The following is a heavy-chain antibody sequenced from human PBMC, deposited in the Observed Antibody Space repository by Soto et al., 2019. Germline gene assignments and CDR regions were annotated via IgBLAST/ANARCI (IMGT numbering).Heavy chain of an antibody. V-gene: IGHV1-46*04. CDR3: ARGYEEMPTISYSYYGMSV. CDR1: GYIFTSYY. D-gene: IGHD1-1*01. CDR2: INPTGGST. Sequence: ASVKVSCKASGYIFTSYYIHWVRQAPGQGLEWMGIINPTGGSTTYAQKLQGRVTMTRDTSTSTVYMEVSSLRSEDTAVYYCARGYEEMPTISYSYYGMSVCGQATTVTVSS. J-gene: IGHJ6*02.